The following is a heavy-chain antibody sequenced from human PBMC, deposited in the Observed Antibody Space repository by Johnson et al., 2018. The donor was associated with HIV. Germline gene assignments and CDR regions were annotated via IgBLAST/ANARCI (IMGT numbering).Heavy chain of an antibody. Sequence: VQLVESGGGLVQPGGSVRLSCAASGLTVSRNKLTWVRQAPGQGLEWVSGINWNGGSTGYADSVKGRFTISRDNAKNTLYLQMNNLRAGDSAVYYCVRASWFGAFDIWGQGTLVTVSS. CDR1: GLTVSRNK. CDR2: INWNGGST. V-gene: IGHV3-20*04. D-gene: IGHD3-10*01. CDR3: VRASWFGAFDI. J-gene: IGHJ3*02.